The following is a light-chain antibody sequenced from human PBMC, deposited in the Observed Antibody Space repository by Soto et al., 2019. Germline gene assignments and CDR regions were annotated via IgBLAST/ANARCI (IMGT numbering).Light chain of an antibody. CDR2: GAS. Sequence: EIVMTQSPATLSVSPGERATLSRRASQSVSSNLAWYQQKPGQAPRLLIYGASSRATGIPDRFRASASGTDFTLTISRLEPEDFAVYFCQQYGGSPAITFGQGTRLEIK. CDR1: QSVSSN. J-gene: IGKJ5*01. CDR3: QQYGGSPAIT. V-gene: IGKV3-20*01.